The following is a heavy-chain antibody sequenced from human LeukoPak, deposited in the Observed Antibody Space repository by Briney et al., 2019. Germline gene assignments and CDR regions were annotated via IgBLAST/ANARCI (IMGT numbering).Heavy chain of an antibody. CDR3: ARLSHKSCTNGVCHYFDC. D-gene: IGHD2-8*01. Sequence: ASVKVSCKASGYTFTNYDINWVRQATGQGLEWMGWMNLDSGDTGYAQKFQGRVTMTRDISISTAYMELSSLRSEDTAVYYCARLSHKSCTNGVCHYFDCWGQGTLVTGSS. J-gene: IGHJ4*02. V-gene: IGHV1-8*01. CDR1: GYTFTNYD. CDR2: MNLDSGDT.